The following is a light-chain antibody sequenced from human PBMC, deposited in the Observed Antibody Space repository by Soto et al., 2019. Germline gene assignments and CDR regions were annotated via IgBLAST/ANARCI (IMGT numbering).Light chain of an antibody. CDR3: QQYGSSPRT. Sequence: ESGVSPSRAPPSVYQEKQTTPSCRASQSISSNLAWYQQKPGQAPRLLIYDTSTRATGIPDRFSGSGSGTDFTLTISRLEPEDFAVYYCQQYGSSPRTFGQGTKVDIK. J-gene: IGKJ1*01. V-gene: IGKV3-20*01. CDR2: DTS. CDR1: QSISSN.